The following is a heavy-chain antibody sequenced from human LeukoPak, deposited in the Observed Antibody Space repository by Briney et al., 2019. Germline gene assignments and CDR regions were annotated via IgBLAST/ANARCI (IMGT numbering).Heavy chain of an antibody. Sequence: PSETLSLTCTVSGGSVTRGAYSWTWIRQPVGKGLGWIGRIYTSGDTKYNPSLKSRVTISVGASNNQFSLKLTSVTAADTAVYYCASGDYGAGSPVMRYWGHGTLVIVSS. CDR2: IYTSGDT. V-gene: IGHV4-61*02. CDR3: ASGDYGAGSPVMRY. CDR1: GGSVTRGAYS. D-gene: IGHD3-10*01. J-gene: IGHJ4*01.